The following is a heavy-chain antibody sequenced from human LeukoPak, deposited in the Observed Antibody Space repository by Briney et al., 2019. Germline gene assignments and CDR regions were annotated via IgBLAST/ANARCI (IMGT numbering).Heavy chain of an antibody. CDR1: GGSFSGYY. D-gene: IGHD6-13*01. CDR3: ARVGSRSFQH. Sequence: SETLSLTCAVYGGSFSGYYWSWIRQPPGKGLEWIGEINHSGSTNYNPSLKSRVTISVDTSKNQFSLKLSSVTAADTAVYYCARVGSRSFQHWGQGTLVTVSS. V-gene: IGHV4-34*01. J-gene: IGHJ1*01. CDR2: INHSGST.